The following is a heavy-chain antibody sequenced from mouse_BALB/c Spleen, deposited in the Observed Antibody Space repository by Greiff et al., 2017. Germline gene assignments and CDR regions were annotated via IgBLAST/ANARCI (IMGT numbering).Heavy chain of an antibody. J-gene: IGHJ3*01. Sequence: QVQLQQSGAELAKPGASVKMSCKASGYTFTSYWMHWVKQRPGQGLEWIGYINPSTGYTEYNQKFKDKATLTADKSSSTAYMQLSSLTSEDSAVYYCARNYYGSSSAYWGQGTLVTVSA. CDR3: ARNYYGSSSAY. V-gene: IGHV1-7*01. CDR1: GYTFTSYW. D-gene: IGHD1-1*01. CDR2: INPSTGYT.